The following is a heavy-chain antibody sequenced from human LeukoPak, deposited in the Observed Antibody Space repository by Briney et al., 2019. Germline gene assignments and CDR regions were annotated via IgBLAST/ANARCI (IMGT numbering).Heavy chain of an antibody. V-gene: IGHV4-38-2*02. D-gene: IGHD2-2*01. J-gene: IGHJ5*02. Sequence: SETLSLTCGVSGYSISSGYQWAWIRQSPGKGLEWIGIICHSGSAHYNPSLKSRVTISVETSKNQFSLNMYSVTAADTAVYYCARDPRWLTPDCTSTSCYENYFDPWGQGTLVTVSS. CDR1: GYSISSGYQ. CDR3: ARDPRWLTPDCTSTSCYENYFDP. CDR2: ICHSGSA.